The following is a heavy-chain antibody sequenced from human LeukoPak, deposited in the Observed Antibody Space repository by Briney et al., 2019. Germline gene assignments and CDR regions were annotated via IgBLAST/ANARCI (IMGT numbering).Heavy chain of an antibody. CDR1: GYTFTGYY. V-gene: IGHV1-2*02. D-gene: IGHD6-13*01. Sequence: GASVKVSCKASGYTFTGYYMHWVRQAPGQGLEWMGWINPNSGGTNYAQKFQGRVTMTRDTSISTAYMELSRLRSDDTAVYYCARVDCFSSSWRGDCYYMDVWGKGTTVTVSS. CDR2: INPNSGGT. CDR3: ARVDCFSSSWRGDCYYMDV. J-gene: IGHJ6*03.